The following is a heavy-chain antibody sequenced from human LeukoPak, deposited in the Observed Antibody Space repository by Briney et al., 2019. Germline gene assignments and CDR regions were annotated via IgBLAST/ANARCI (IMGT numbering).Heavy chain of an antibody. D-gene: IGHD2-2*01. CDR2: ISYDRSNK. V-gene: IGHV3-30*18. CDR1: GFTFSSYG. CDR3: AKDKDVVVPAAMEFDY. Sequence: SGGSLRLSCAASGFTFSSYGMHWVRQAPGKGLEWVAVISYDRSNKYYADSVKGRFTISRDNSKNTLYLQMNSLRAEDTAVYYCAKDKDVVVPAAMEFDYWGQGTLVTVSS. J-gene: IGHJ4*02.